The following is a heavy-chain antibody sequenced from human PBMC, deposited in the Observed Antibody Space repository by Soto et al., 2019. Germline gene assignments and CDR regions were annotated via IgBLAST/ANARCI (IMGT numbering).Heavy chain of an antibody. D-gene: IGHD1-1*01. V-gene: IGHV6-1*01. CDR1: GDSVSSNSAG. J-gene: IGHJ6*03. Sequence: VQLQQSSPGLVKPSQALSLTCDISGDSVSSNSAGWNWIRQTPSRGLEWLGRTYYKSKWYYTYAASVKSRITVSPDTSKNPCSLQLTSVTPEDTAGYYCARGSWDDVSGHYYMDVWDKGTTVTVSS. CDR2: TYYKSKWYY. CDR3: ARGSWDDVSGHYYMDV.